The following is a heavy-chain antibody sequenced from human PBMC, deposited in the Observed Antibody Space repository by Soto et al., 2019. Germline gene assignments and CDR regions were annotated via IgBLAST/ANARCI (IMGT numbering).Heavy chain of an antibody. CDR3: ARDFLSSDD. Sequence: ASVKVSCKASGYSFSSYGISWLRQAPGQGLEWMGWISPYNGNTNYSQKFLGRVIMTTYPSTNTAYMELRSLTSDDTAVYYCARDFLSSDDWGQGTQVTVSS. D-gene: IGHD3-3*01. J-gene: IGHJ4*02. CDR2: ISPYNGNT. V-gene: IGHV1-18*01. CDR1: GYSFSSYG.